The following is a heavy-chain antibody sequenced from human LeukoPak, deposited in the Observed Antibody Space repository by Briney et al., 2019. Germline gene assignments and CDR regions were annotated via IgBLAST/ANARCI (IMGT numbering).Heavy chain of an antibody. D-gene: IGHD4/OR15-4a*01. V-gene: IGHV3-48*03. CDR1: GITLSSYE. Sequence: PGGSLRLSRAASGITLSSYEMNWVRQAPGKGLEWISYIGGSGSPIYYADSVKGRFTISRDNGKNSLFLQMDSLRAEDTAVYYCARDRRPSVYGGLDNWGQGTLVTVSS. CDR2: IGGSGSPI. J-gene: IGHJ4*02. CDR3: ARDRRPSVYGGLDN.